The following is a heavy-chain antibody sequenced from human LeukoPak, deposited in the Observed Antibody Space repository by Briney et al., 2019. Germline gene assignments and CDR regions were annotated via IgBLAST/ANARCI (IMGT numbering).Heavy chain of an antibody. Sequence: SETLSLTCAVYGGSFSGYYWSWIRQPPGKGLEWIGEINHSGSTNYNPSLKSRVTISVDTSRNQFSLKLSSVTAADTAVYYCARASPLGLNWFDPWGQGTLVTVSS. CDR1: GGSFSGYY. CDR2: INHSGST. D-gene: IGHD3/OR15-3a*01. J-gene: IGHJ5*02. CDR3: ARASPLGLNWFDP. V-gene: IGHV4-34*01.